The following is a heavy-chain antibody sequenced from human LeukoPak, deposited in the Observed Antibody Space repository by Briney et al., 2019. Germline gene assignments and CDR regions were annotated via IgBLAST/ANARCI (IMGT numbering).Heavy chain of an antibody. CDR1: GFRFSSYA. CDR2: DSGSGSGI. Sequence: GGSLGLSCAASGFRFSSYAMTWVRQAPGKALEWVSADSGSGSGIYYADSVKGRFTLSRDNSKTTLYLQMNSLRAEDTAVYFCAKDRVAAISYKGFDPWGQGTLVIVSS. CDR3: AKDRVAAISYKGFDP. J-gene: IGHJ5*02. D-gene: IGHD1-26*01. V-gene: IGHV3-23*01.